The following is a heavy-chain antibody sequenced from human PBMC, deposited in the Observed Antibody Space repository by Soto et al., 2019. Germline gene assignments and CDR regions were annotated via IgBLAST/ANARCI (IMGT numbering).Heavy chain of an antibody. CDR2: ISYDGSNK. D-gene: IGHD3-3*01. V-gene: IGHV3-30-3*01. CDR1: GFTFSSYA. Sequence: GGSLRLSCAASGFTFSSYAMHWVRQAPGKGLEWVAVISYDGSNKYYADFVKGRFTISRDNSKNTLYLQMNSLRAEDTAVYYCARVPVPVLRFLEWLLYLDYWGQGTLVTVSS. CDR3: ARVPVPVLRFLEWLLYLDY. J-gene: IGHJ4*02.